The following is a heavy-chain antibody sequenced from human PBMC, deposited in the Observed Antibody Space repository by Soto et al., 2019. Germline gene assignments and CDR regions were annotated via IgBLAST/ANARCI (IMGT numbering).Heavy chain of an antibody. CDR2: IIPIFGTA. D-gene: IGHD5-12*01. J-gene: IGHJ6*02. Sequence: QVQLVQSGAEVKKPGSSVKVSCKASGGTFSSYAISWVRQAPGQGLEWMGGIIPIFGTANYAQKFQGRVTITADESTSTAYMELSSLRSEDTAVYYCAREVATTLNLNYYYGMDVWGQGTTVTVSS. CDR3: AREVATTLNLNYYYGMDV. V-gene: IGHV1-69*01. CDR1: GGTFSSYA.